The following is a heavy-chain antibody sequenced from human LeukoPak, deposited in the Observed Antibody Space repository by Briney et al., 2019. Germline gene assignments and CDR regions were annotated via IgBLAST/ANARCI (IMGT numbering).Heavy chain of an antibody. D-gene: IGHD7-27*01. CDR1: GGSFSGYY. V-gene: IGHV4-34*01. CDR3: ASRKLGNDY. Sequence: ESSETLSLTCAVYGGSFSGYYWSWIRQPPGKGLEWIGEINHSGSTNYNPSLKSRVTISVDTSKNQFSLKLSSVTAADTAVYYCASRKLGNDYWGQGTLVTVSS. J-gene: IGHJ4*02. CDR2: INHSGST.